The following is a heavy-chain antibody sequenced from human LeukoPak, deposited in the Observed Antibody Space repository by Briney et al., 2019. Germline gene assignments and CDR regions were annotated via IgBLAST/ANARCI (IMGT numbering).Heavy chain of an antibody. D-gene: IGHD3-3*01. J-gene: IGHJ4*02. CDR3: ARVALGYYDFWSGYLGFDY. Sequence: SQTLSLTCAISGDSVSSNSAAWHWIRQSPSRGLEWLGRTYYRSKWYNDYAVSVKSRITINPDTSKNQFSLQLNSVTPEDTAVYYCARVALGYYDFWSGYLGFDYWGQGTLVTVSS. V-gene: IGHV6-1*01. CDR1: GDSVSSNSAA. CDR2: TYYRSKWYN.